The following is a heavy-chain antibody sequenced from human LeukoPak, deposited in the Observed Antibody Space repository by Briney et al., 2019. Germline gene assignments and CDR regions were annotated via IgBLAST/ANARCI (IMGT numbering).Heavy chain of an antibody. D-gene: IGHD6-19*01. CDR2: INSDGSST. J-gene: IGHJ6*03. CDR3: ARGGSSGWYWADYYYYYMDV. V-gene: IGHV3-74*01. CDR1: GFTFSGYW. Sequence: GGSLRLSCAASGFTFSGYWMHWVLQAPGKELVWVSRINSDGSSTSYADSVKGRFTISRDNAKNTLYLQMNSLRAEDTAVYYCARGGSSGWYWADYYYYYMDVWGKGTTVTVSS.